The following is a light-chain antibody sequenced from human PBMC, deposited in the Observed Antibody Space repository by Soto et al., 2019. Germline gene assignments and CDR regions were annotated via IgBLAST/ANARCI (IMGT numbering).Light chain of an antibody. CDR1: QAIRNY. CDR2: AAS. CDR3: QQLDTYPLT. V-gene: IGKV1-9*01. Sequence: DIQLTQAPSFLSASVGDRVTITCRASQAIRNYLAWYQQNLGKAPKLLIYAASTLQSGVPSRFSGSGSGTEFTLTISSLQPEDFATYYCQQLDTYPLTFGGGTKVEI. J-gene: IGKJ4*01.